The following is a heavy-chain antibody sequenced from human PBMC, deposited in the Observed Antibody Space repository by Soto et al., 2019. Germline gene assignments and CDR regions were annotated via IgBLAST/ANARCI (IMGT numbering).Heavy chain of an antibody. CDR1: GYTFTSYG. V-gene: IGHV1-18*04. D-gene: IGHD3-22*01. J-gene: IGHJ4*02. CDR3: TRYVYYYDSSGYRPPFDY. Sequence: QVQLVQSGAEVKKPGASVKVSCKASGYTFTSYGISWVRQAPGQGLEWMGWISVYNGNTNYAQKLQGRVTMTTDTSTSTAYIELRSLRSDDTVVYYCTRYVYYYDSSGYRPPFDYWGQGTLVTVSS. CDR2: ISVYNGNT.